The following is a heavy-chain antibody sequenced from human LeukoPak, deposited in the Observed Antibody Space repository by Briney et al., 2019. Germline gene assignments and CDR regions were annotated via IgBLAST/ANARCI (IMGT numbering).Heavy chain of an antibody. D-gene: IGHD2-2*01. V-gene: IGHV1-46*01. CDR3: ARGLIPAQYFDY. J-gene: IGHJ4*02. CDR2: INPSGGST. CDR1: GYTFTSYY. Sequence: GASVKVSCKASGYTFTSYYMHWVRQAPGQGLEWMGIINPSGGSTSYAQKFQGRVTITADESTSTAYMELSSLRSEDTAVYYCARGLIPAQYFDYWGQGTLVTVSS.